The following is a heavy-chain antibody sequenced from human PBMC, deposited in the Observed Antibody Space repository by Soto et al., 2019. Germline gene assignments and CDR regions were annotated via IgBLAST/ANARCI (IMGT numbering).Heavy chain of an antibody. CDR1: GGSISSYY. J-gene: IGHJ5*02. CDR2: IYYSGST. Sequence: PSETLSLTCTVSGGSISSYYWSWIRQPPGKGLEWIGYIYYSGSTNYNPSLKSRVTISVDTSKNQFSLKLSSVTAADTAVYYCARNSGYDFLRWFDPWGQGTLVTVSS. V-gene: IGHV4-59*08. CDR3: ARNSGYDFLRWFDP. D-gene: IGHD5-12*01.